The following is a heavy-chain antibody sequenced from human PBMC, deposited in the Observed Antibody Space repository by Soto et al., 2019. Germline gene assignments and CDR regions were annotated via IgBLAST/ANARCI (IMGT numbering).Heavy chain of an antibody. J-gene: IGHJ4*02. CDR2: ISDNGGTT. Sequence: PGGSLRLSCAASGFTFSNYAMSWVRQAPGKGLEWVSSISDNGGTTYYADSVKGRFTISRDNSKNTLYLQMNSLRVEDTAVYYCAKDRLGGNFDYWGQGTQVTVSS. V-gene: IGHV3-23*01. CDR1: GFTFSNYA. CDR3: AKDRLGGNFDY.